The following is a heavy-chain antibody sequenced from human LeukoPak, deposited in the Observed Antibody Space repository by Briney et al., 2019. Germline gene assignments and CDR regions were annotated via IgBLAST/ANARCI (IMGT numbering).Heavy chain of an antibody. CDR1: GFTFSSYS. CDR2: INGGGGSI. V-gene: IGHV3-48*02. D-gene: IGHD3-10*01. Sequence: PGGSLRLSCAASGFTFSSYSMNWVHQAPGKGLEWVSYINGGGGSIYYADSVKGRFTISRDNAKNSLYLQMNSLRDEDTAVYYCARATNYGSGLTRNFDYWGQGTLVTVSS. CDR3: ARATNYGSGLTRNFDY. J-gene: IGHJ4*02.